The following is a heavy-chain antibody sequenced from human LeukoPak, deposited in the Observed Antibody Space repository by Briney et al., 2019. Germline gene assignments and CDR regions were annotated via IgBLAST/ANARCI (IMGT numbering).Heavy chain of an antibody. CDR1: GFTLSSHW. J-gene: IGHJ4*02. V-gene: IGHV3-7*01. CDR3: ASGSGWHYD. D-gene: IGHD6-19*01. Sequence: GGSLRLSCVASGFTLSSHWMTWVRQALGQGPEWVANIKEDGGEKYYVDSVRGRFTISRDNGKNSLYLQMNSLRVEDTGVYYCASGSGWHYDWGQGTLVTVSS. CDR2: IKEDGGEK.